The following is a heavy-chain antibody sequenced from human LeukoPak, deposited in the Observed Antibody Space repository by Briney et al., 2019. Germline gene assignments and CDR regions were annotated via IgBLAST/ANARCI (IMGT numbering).Heavy chain of an antibody. CDR1: GGSISSYY. Sequence: SETLSLTCTVSGGSISSYYWSWIRQPAGKGPEWIGRIYSTGSTNYNPSLKSRVTMSVDTSKNQFSLRLRSVTAADTAVYYCARQIGSAGTAGFDFWGQGALVTVSS. V-gene: IGHV4-4*07. CDR2: IYSTGST. CDR3: ARQIGSAGTAGFDF. D-gene: IGHD6-13*01. J-gene: IGHJ4*02.